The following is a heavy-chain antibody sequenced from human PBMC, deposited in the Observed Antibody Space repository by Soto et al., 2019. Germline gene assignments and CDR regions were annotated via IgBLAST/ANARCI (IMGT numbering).Heavy chain of an antibody. V-gene: IGHV3-33*01. CDR1: GFIFSSYG. CDR2: IWYDGSNK. CDR3: ARDAPDFMDV. J-gene: IGHJ6*02. Sequence: PGGSLRLSCAASGFIFSSYGMHWVRQAPGKGLEWVAVIWYDGSNKYYADSVKGRFTISRDNSKNMLYLQMNSLRAEDTAIYYCARDAPDFMDVWGQGTTVTVSS.